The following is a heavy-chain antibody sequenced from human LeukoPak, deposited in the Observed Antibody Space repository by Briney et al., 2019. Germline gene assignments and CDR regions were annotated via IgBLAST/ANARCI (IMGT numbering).Heavy chain of an antibody. CDR1: GGTFSSYA. J-gene: IGHJ4*02. V-gene: IGHV1-69*13. CDR2: IIPIFGTA. D-gene: IGHD2-21*02. CDR3: ARGLYCGGDCYYFDY. Sequence: ASVKVSCKASGGTFSSYAISWVRQAPGQGLEWMGGIIPIFGTANYAQKFQGRATITADESTSTAYMELSSLRSEDTAVYYCARGLYCGGDCYYFDYWGQGTLVTVSS.